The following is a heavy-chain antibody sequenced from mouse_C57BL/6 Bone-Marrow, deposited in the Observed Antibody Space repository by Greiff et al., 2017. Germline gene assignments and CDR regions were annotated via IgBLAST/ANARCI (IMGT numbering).Heavy chain of an antibody. CDR1: GYTFTSYN. CDR2: IYPGNGDT. Sequence: QSGAELVRPGASVKMSCKASGYTFTSYNMTWVKQTPRQGLEWIGAIYPGNGDTSYNQKFKGKATLTVDKSSSTAYMQLSSLTSEDSAVYFCARRATGYAVGYWGQGTSVTVSS. V-gene: IGHV1-12*01. CDR3: ARRATGYAVGY. J-gene: IGHJ4*01. D-gene: IGHD3-1*01.